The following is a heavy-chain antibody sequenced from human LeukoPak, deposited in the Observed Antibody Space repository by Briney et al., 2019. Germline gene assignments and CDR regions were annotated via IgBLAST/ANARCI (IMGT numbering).Heavy chain of an antibody. CDR3: ARARTTRGFDY. V-gene: IGHV3-21*01. CDR1: GFTFSSYS. D-gene: IGHD4-17*01. CDR2: ISSSSSDI. Sequence: GGSLRLSCAASGFTFSSYSMNWVRQAPGKGLEWVSSISSSSSDISYADSVKGRFTISRDNAKSSLLLQMNSLRAEDTAVYYCARARTTRGFDYWGQGTLVTVSS. J-gene: IGHJ4*02.